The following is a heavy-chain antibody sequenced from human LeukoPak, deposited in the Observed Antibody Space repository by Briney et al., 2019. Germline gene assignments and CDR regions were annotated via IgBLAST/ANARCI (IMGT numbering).Heavy chain of an antibody. Sequence: SETLSLTCTVSGGSISSYYWSWIRQPPGKGLEWIGYIYYSGSTNYNPSLKSRVTISVDTSKNQFSLKLSSVTAADTAVYYCARRSLNSPCGYWGQGTLVTVSS. J-gene: IGHJ4*02. D-gene: IGHD2/OR15-2a*01. V-gene: IGHV4-59*01. CDR1: GGSISSYY. CDR2: IYYSGST. CDR3: ARRSLNSPCGY.